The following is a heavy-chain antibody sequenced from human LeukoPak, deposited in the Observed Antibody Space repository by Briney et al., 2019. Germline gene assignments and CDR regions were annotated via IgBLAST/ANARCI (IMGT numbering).Heavy chain of an antibody. V-gene: IGHV4-59*01. CDR2: IYYGGST. Sequence: PSETLSLTCTVSGGSISSYYWSWIRQPPGKGLEWIGYIYYGGSTNYNPSLKSRVTISVDTSKNQFSLKLSSVTAADTAVYYCARGGLWFGESDFDYWGQGTLVTVSS. J-gene: IGHJ4*02. CDR3: ARGGLWFGESDFDY. D-gene: IGHD3-10*01. CDR1: GGSISSYY.